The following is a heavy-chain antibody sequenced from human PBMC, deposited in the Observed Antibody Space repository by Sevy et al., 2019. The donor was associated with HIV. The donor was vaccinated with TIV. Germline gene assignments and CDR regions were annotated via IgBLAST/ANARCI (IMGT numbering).Heavy chain of an antibody. CDR3: GGGFWGGCYSTFDY. Sequence: ASVKVSCKASGYTFTSYDINWVRQATGQGLEWMGWMNPNNGNTGYAQKFQGRVTMTRNTSISTAYMELSNRRSEDTAVYYCGGGFWGGCYSTFDYWGRGTLVTVSS. D-gene: IGHD1-26*01. V-gene: IGHV1-8*01. CDR2: MNPNNGNT. CDR1: GYTFTSYD. J-gene: IGHJ4*02.